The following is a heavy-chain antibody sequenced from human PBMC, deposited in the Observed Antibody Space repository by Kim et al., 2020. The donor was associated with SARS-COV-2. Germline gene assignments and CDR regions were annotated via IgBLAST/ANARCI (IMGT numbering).Heavy chain of an antibody. J-gene: IGHJ5*02. D-gene: IGHD5-18*01. CDR1: GFTFSSYS. V-gene: IGHV3-21*01. CDR2: ISSSSSYI. Sequence: GGSLRLSCAASGFTFSSYSMNWVRQAPGKGLEWVSSISSSSSYIYYADSVKGRFTISRDNAKNSLYLQMNSLRAEDTAVYYCARGQVDTAMVILFDPWGQGTLVTVSS. CDR3: ARGQVDTAMVILFDP.